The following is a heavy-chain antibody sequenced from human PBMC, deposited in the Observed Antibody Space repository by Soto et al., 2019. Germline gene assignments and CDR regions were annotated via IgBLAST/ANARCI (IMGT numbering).Heavy chain of an antibody. CDR2: MNSDGRTT. V-gene: IGHV3-74*01. CDR1: GFNFGNNW. Sequence: EVQLVESGGGLVQPGGSLRLSCAASGFNFGNNWMHWVRQAPGKGLEWVSRMNSDGRTTNYADSVKGRFTVSRENAKNTLYLQMNSLRAEDTAVYYCATAEVDYWGPGTLVTVSS. J-gene: IGHJ4*02. CDR3: ATAEVDY.